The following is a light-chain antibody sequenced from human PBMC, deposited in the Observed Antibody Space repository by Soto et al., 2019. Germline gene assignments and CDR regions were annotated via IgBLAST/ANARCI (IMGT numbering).Light chain of an antibody. CDR3: QQYNTWPWT. CDR2: YAS. V-gene: IGKV3-15*01. CDR1: QSVNSN. J-gene: IGKJ1*01. Sequence: EIVMTQSPATLSVSPGERATLSCRASQSVNSNLAWYQRKRGQAPRLLIFYASIRAPAIPSGFSGSGSGTEFTLTISSLQSEDFAVYYCQQYNTWPWTFGQGTEVEIK.